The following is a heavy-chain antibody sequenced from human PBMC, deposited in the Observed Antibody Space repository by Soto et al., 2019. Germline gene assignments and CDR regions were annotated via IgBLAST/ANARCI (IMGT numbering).Heavy chain of an antibody. CDR3: ATWVYSSSEPNNWFDP. D-gene: IGHD6-6*01. CDR2: IIPIFGTA. CDR1: GGTFSSYA. V-gene: IGHV1-69*01. Sequence: QVQLVQSGAEVKKRGSSVKVSCKASGGTFSSYAISWVRQAPGQGLECMGGIIPIFGTAKYAQKFQGRVTITADESTSTAYMELSSLRSEDTAVYYCATWVYSSSEPNNWFDPCGQGTLVTVSS. J-gene: IGHJ5*02.